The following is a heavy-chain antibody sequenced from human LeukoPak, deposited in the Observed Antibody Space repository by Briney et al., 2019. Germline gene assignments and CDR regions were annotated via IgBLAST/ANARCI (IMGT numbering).Heavy chain of an antibody. D-gene: IGHD6-19*01. Sequence: SETLSLTCAVYGGSFSGYYWSWIRQPPGKGLEWIGEINHSGSTNYSPSLKSRVTISVDTSKNQFSLKLSSVTAADTAVYYCARVLEGSSGQHWYFDLWGRGTLVTVS. CDR3: ARVLEGSSGQHWYFDL. CDR1: GGSFSGYY. CDR2: INHSGST. J-gene: IGHJ2*01. V-gene: IGHV4-34*01.